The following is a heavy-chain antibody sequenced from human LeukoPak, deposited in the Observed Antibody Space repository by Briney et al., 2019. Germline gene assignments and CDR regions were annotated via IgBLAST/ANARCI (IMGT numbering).Heavy chain of an antibody. CDR1: GFTFSSYW. CDR3: AGDLRISSSWWFDP. D-gene: IGHD6-6*01. J-gene: IGHJ5*02. Sequence: GGSLRLSCAASGFTFSSYWMSWVRQAPGKGLEWVANIKQDGSEKYYVDSVKGRFTISRDNAKNSLYLQMNSLRAEDTAVYYCAGDLRISSSWWFDPWGQGTLVTVSS. CDR2: IKQDGSEK. V-gene: IGHV3-7*01.